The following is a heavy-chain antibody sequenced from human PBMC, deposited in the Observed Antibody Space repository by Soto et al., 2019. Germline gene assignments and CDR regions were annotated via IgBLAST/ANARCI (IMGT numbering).Heavy chain of an antibody. CDR2: ISSSSSYI. V-gene: IGHV3-21*01. CDR1: GFTFSSYS. D-gene: IGHD2-21*02. Sequence: EVQLVESGGGLVKPGGSLRLSCAASGFTFSSYSMNWVRQAPGKGLEWVSSISSSSSYIYYADSVKGRFTISRDNAKNSLYLQMHSLRAEDTAVYYCARDQIVVVTAIPTFDYWGQGTLVTVSS. CDR3: ARDQIVVVTAIPTFDY. J-gene: IGHJ4*02.